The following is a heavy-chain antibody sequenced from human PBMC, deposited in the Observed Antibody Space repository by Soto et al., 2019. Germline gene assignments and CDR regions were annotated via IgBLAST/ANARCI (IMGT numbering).Heavy chain of an antibody. Sequence: ASVKVSCKASGYMFTSYDINWVRQAAGQGLEWLGRMNPNNGNTIYAQKFQGRVIMTMDTSTTTVYMELRSLRPDDTAVYLCAREGILGLFDAYDLWGQGTMVTVSS. J-gene: IGHJ3*01. V-gene: IGHV1-8*01. D-gene: IGHD3-3*01. CDR1: GYMFTSYD. CDR2: MNPNNGNT. CDR3: AREGILGLFDAYDL.